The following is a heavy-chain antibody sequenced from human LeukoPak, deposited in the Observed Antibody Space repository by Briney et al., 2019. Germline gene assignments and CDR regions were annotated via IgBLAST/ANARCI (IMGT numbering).Heavy chain of an antibody. CDR2: INHSGST. D-gene: IGHD3-10*01. Sequence: SETLSLTCAVYGGSFSGYYWSWIRQPPGKGLEWIGEINHSGSTNYNPSLKSRVTISVDTSKNQFSLKLSSVTAADTAVYYCARLGMVRGVILGDYYMDVWGKGTTVTVSS. V-gene: IGHV4-34*01. CDR1: GGSFSGYY. J-gene: IGHJ6*03. CDR3: ARLGMVRGVILGDYYMDV.